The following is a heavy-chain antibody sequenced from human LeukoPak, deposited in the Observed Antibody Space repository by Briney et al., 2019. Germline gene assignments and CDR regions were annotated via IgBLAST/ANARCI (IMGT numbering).Heavy chain of an antibody. D-gene: IGHD3-10*01. CDR2: ISSSSSYI. CDR1: GFTFSSYS. J-gene: IGHJ3*02. CDR3: ARVGGSGSSWGDAFDI. Sequence: PWGSLRLSCAASGFTFSSYSMNWVRQAPGKGLEWVSSISSSSSYIYYADSVKGRFTISRDNAKNSLYLQMNSLRAEDTAVYYCARVGGSGSSWGDAFDIWGQGTMVTVSS. V-gene: IGHV3-21*01.